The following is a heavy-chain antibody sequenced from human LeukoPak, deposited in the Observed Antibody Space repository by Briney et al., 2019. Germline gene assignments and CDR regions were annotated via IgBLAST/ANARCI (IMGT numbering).Heavy chain of an antibody. J-gene: IGHJ4*02. V-gene: IGHV1-8*01. CDR1: GYTFTSYD. CDR2: MNPNSGNT. CDR3: ARAPVLRFLEWLSHYFDY. Sequence: ASVKVSCKASGYTFTSYDINWVRQPTGQGLEWMGWMNPNSGNTGYAQKFQGRVTLTRNTSISTAYMELISLRSEDTAVYYCARAPVLRFLEWLSHYFDYWGQGTLVTVSS. D-gene: IGHD3-3*01.